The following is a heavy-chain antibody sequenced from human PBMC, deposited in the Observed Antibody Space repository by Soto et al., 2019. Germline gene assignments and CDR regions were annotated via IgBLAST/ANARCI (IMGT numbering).Heavy chain of an antibody. D-gene: IGHD3-22*01. J-gene: IGHJ4*02. V-gene: IGHV5-51*01. CDR1: GYSFTSYW. CDR2: IYPGDSDI. Sequence: GESLKISCTGSGYSFTSYWIGWVRQMPGKGLEWMGCIYPGDSDIRYSPSFQGQVTISADKSLSTAYLQWSSLEASDTAMYCCARSSYYDNGGYYFYYFDYWGQGTQVTVSS. CDR3: ARSSYYDNGGYYFYYFDY.